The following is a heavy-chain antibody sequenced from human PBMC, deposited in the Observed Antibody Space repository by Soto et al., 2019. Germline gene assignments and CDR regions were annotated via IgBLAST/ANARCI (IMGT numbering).Heavy chain of an antibody. CDR3: ARLPLFGGGVDYGMDV. J-gene: IGHJ6*02. D-gene: IGHD3-3*01. V-gene: IGHV1-69*12. CDR2: IIPIFGTA. CDR1: GGTFSSYA. Sequence: QVQLVQSGAEVKKPGSSVKVSCKASGGTFSSYAISWVRQAPGQGLEWMGGIIPIFGTANYAQKFQGRVTITADESTSTAYMRLSSLRSEDTAVYYCARLPLFGGGVDYGMDVWGQGTTVTVSS.